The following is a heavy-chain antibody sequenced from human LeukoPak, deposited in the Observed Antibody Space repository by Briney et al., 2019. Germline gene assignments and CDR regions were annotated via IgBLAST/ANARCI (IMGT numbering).Heavy chain of an antibody. CDR2: INHSGST. CDR3: ATGGYYDSSGPLEYYFDY. J-gene: IGHJ4*02. D-gene: IGHD3-22*01. Sequence: SETLSLTCAVYGGSFSGYYWSWIRQPPGKGLEWIGEINHSGSTNYNPSLKSRVTISVDTSKNQFSLKLSSVTAADTAVYYCATGGYYDSSGPLEYYFDYWGQGTLVTVSS. V-gene: IGHV4-34*01. CDR1: GGSFSGYY.